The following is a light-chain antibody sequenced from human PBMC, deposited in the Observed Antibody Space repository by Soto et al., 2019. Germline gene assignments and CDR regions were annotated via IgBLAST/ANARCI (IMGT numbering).Light chain of an antibody. CDR2: DAS. CDR3: QQYKSYSQWT. V-gene: IGKV1-5*01. CDR1: QRVSRW. Sequence: DIQMTQSPSTLSASVGDTVTITCRASQRVSRWLAWYQHKPGKAPDLLIYDASSLESGVPSKFSVSGSGTEFTLTISSLQADDSATYFCQQYKSYSQWTLVQVTKVEIK. J-gene: IGKJ1*01.